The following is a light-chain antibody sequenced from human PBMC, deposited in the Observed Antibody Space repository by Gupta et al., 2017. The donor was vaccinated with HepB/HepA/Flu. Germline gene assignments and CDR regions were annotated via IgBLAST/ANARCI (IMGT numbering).Light chain of an antibody. CDR1: SSDVGGYNY. Sequence: QSPLPQPASVSASPAQSITISCTGTSSDVGGYNYVSWYQKNPSKAPKLMIYDVSNRPAGVTNRFSGSKSGNTASLTIYGLQAEDEADYYCSAYTSSSTWVFGGGTKLTVL. J-gene: IGLJ3*02. V-gene: IGLV2-14*01. CDR3: SAYTSSSTWV. CDR2: DVS.